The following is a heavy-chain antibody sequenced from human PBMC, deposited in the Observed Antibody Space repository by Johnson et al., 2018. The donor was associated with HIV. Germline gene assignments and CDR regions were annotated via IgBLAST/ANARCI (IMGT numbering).Heavy chain of an antibody. D-gene: IGHD4-17*01. CDR3: ARDRDYGYYKVGAFDI. CDR1: GFTVSSNY. J-gene: IGHJ3*02. CDR2: IYSGGST. Sequence: VQLVETGGGLIQPGGSLRLSCAASGFTVSSNYMSWVRQAPGKGLERVSVIYSGGSTYYADSVKGRFTIARDNSKNTLYLQMTSLRAEDTAVYYCARDRDYGYYKVGAFDIWGQGTMVTVSS. V-gene: IGHV3-53*02.